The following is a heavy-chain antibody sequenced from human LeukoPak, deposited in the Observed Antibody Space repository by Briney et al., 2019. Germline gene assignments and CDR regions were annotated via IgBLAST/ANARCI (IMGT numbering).Heavy chain of an antibody. CDR1: GGSISSGGYY. CDR3: ARDNEWLDY. J-gene: IGHJ4*02. V-gene: IGHV4-31*03. D-gene: IGHD6-19*01. CDR2: IYYTGST. Sequence: SETLSLTCTVSGGSISSGGYYWSWIRQHPGKGLEWIGHIYYTGSTYYNPSLKSRVTISLYTSKNQFSLKLSSVTAADTAVYYCARDNEWLDYWGQGTLVTVSS.